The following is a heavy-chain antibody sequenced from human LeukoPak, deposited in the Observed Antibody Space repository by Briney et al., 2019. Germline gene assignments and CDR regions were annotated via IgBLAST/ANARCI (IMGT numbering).Heavy chain of an antibody. V-gene: IGHV3-23*01. CDR1: GLTFSSYA. CDR2: ISGSGSIT. Sequence: SGGSLRLSCAASGLTFSSYAMSWVRHAPGKGLEWVSSISGSGSITYYAVSVKGRHTISRDNSKNTLYLQMNTQRAEDTGVYYCAKVNRMVATSGFDPGGQGTLVTVSS. D-gene: IGHD5-12*01. CDR3: AKVNRMVATSGFDP. J-gene: IGHJ5*02.